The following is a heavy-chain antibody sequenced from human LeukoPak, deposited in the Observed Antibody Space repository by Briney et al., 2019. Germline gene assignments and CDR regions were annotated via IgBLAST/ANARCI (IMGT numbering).Heavy chain of an antibody. CDR2: IRYDGGNK. J-gene: IGHJ1*01. CDR3: ANKLIAAAGAEYFQH. V-gene: IGHV3-30*02. D-gene: IGHD6-13*01. Sequence: GGSLRLSCAASGFTFSSYGMHWVRQAPGKGLEWVAFIRYDGGNKYYADSVKGRFTISRDNSKNTLYLQMNSLRAEDTAVYYCANKLIAAAGAEYFQHWGQGTLVTVSS. CDR1: GFTFSSYG.